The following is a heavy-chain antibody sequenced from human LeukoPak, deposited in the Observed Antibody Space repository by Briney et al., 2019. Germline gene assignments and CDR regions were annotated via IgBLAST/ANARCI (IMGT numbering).Heavy chain of an antibody. CDR1: GFTFSSYG. CDR2: ISGDGKGR. J-gene: IGHJ3*01. Sequence: GGTLRLSCAASGFTFSSYGMSWVRQAPGKGLQWVSAISGDGKGRDYPDSVKGRFTISRDNAKNSLYLQMNSLRVEDTAVYYCAGRVDFWGQGTMVTVSS. V-gene: IGHV3-23*01. CDR3: AGRVDF.